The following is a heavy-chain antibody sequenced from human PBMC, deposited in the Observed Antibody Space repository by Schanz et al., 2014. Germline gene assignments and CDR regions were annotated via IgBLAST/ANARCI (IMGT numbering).Heavy chain of an antibody. D-gene: IGHD3-3*01. CDR2: ISRDGTTS. Sequence: QVQLVESGGGVVQPGGSLRLSCAASGFIFNDYYMNWIRQAPGKGLEWLSYISRDGTTSYYADSVKGRFSISRDNAKNSLYLQMNSLRDEDTAVYYCAKDGEIWSGYPEYFDSWGQGTLVTVSS. CDR1: GFIFNDYY. J-gene: IGHJ4*02. CDR3: AKDGEIWSGYPEYFDS. V-gene: IGHV3-11*04.